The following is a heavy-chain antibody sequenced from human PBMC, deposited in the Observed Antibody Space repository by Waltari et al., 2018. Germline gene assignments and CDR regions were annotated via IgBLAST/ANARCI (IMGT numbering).Heavy chain of an antibody. V-gene: IGHV4-34*01. J-gene: IGHJ5*02. D-gene: IGHD6-6*01. CDR3: ARGWDSSSRGWFDP. Sequence: QVQLQQWGAGLLKPSETLSLTCAVYGGSFSGYYWSWIRQPPEKGLEWIGEINHSGSTNYNPSLKSRVTISVDTSKNQFSLKLSSVTAADTAVYYCARGWDSSSRGWFDPWGQGTLVTVSS. CDR1: GGSFSGYY. CDR2: INHSGST.